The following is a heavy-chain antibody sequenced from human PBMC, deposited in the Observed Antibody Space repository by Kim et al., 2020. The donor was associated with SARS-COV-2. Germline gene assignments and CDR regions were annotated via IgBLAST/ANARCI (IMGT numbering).Heavy chain of an antibody. J-gene: IGHJ6*02. CDR3: ARPGKAAAGTGPEMDV. Sequence: GESLKISCKGSGYSFTSYWISRVRQMPGKGLEWMGRIDPSASYTNYSPSFQGHVTISADKSISTAYLQWSSLKASDTAMYYCARPGKAAAGTGPEMDVWGQGTTVTVSS. V-gene: IGHV5-10-1*01. CDR2: IDPSASYT. D-gene: IGHD6-13*01. CDR1: GYSFTSYW.